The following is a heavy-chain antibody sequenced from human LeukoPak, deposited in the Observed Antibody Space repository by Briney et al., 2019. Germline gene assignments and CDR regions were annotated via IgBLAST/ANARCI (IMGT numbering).Heavy chain of an antibody. D-gene: IGHD1-26*01. J-gene: IGHJ4*02. CDR2: IYYTGST. CDR3: ARRAERSSGSYYGY. V-gene: IGHV4-39*01. Sequence: PSETLSLTCTVSGSSMSSSSYYWGWIRQPPGKGLEWIGSIYYTGSTYYNPSLKSRVTISVDTSKNQFSLKLTSVTAADTAVYYCARRAERSSGSYYGYWGQGTLVSVSS. CDR1: GSSMSSSSYY.